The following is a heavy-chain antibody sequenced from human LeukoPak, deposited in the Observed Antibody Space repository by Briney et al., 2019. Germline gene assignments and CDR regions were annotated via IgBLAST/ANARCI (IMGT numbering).Heavy chain of an antibody. D-gene: IGHD4-17*01. Sequence: GGSLRLSCAASGFTFSNYWMAWVRQAPGRGLEWVANIRQDAGDKNYVDSVKGRFTISRDNAKNSLFLQMNSLRAEDTALYYCARDRDGDLDYWGQGTLVTVSS. CDR2: IRQDAGDK. CDR3: ARDRDGDLDY. J-gene: IGHJ4*02. V-gene: IGHV3-7*03. CDR1: GFTFSNYW.